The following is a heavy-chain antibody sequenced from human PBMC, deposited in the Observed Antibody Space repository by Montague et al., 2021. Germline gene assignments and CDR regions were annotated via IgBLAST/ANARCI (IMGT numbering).Heavy chain of an antibody. Sequence: CAISRDSDSSNDVTWNSIRQSPSRGLEWLGRTYYMSKWNNEFAISVRSRITVNPDTSKNQFSLLLNSVTPEDTAVYYCSRGWQKRFDPWGQGTLVTVSS. CDR3: SRGWQKRFDP. D-gene: IGHD5-24*01. CDR1: RDSDSSNDVT. V-gene: IGHV6-1*01. CDR2: TYYMSKWNN. J-gene: IGHJ5*02.